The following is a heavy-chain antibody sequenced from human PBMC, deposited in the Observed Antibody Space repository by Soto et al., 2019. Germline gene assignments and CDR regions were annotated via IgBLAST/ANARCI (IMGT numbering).Heavy chain of an antibody. CDR1: GGTFSSYA. D-gene: IGHD6-6*01. Sequence: ASVKVSCKASGGTFSSYAISWVRQAPGQGLEWMGGIIPIFGTANYAQKFQGRVTITADESTSTAYMELSSLRSEDTAVYYCARDWYSSSSCYYYMDVWGKGTTVTVSS. V-gene: IGHV1-69*13. J-gene: IGHJ6*03. CDR3: ARDWYSSSSCYYYMDV. CDR2: IIPIFGTA.